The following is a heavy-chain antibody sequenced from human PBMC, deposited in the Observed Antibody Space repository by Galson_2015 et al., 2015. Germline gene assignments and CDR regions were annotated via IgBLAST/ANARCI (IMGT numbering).Heavy chain of an antibody. Sequence: SVKVSCKASGYTFTSYYMHWVRQAPGQGLEWMGGIIPIFGTANYAQKFQGRVTITADESTSTAYMELSSLRSEDTAVYYCARPYYYDSSGYYFDYYYMDVWGKGTTVTVSS. D-gene: IGHD3-22*01. CDR2: IIPIFGTA. J-gene: IGHJ6*03. CDR3: ARPYYYDSSGYYFDYYYMDV. CDR1: GYTFTSYY. V-gene: IGHV1-69*13.